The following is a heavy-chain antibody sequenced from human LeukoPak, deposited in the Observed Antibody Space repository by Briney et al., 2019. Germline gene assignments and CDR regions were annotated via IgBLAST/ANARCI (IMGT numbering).Heavy chain of an antibody. D-gene: IGHD3-22*01. Sequence: GGSLRLSCAASGFTFSSYWMHWVRQAPGKGLVRVSRINSDGSSTSYADSVKGRFTISRDNAKNTLYLQMNSLRAEDTAVYYCARGYYYDSSGYYTGLGYAFDIWGQGTMVTVSS. V-gene: IGHV3-74*01. CDR1: GFTFSSYW. CDR3: ARGYYYDSSGYYTGLGYAFDI. J-gene: IGHJ3*02. CDR2: INSDGSST.